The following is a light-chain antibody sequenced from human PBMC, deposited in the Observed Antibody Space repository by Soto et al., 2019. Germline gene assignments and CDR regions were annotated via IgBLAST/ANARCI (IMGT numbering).Light chain of an antibody. CDR1: QSISRH. Sequence: DIQMTQSPSSLSASLGDRVTITCRASQSISRHLNWYQQKPGKAPRLLIYAASSLQSGVPSRFSGSGSGTDFTLTISSLQPEDFATYYCQQSYSTPLTFGGGTKVDIK. J-gene: IGKJ4*01. CDR2: AAS. CDR3: QQSYSTPLT. V-gene: IGKV1-39*01.